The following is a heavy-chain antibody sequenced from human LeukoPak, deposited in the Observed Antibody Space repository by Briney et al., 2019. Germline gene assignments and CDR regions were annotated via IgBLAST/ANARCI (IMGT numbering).Heavy chain of an antibody. CDR1: GFTFDDYG. Sequence: GGSLRLSCAASGFTFDDYGMSWVRQAPGKGLEWVSGINWNGGSTGYADSVKGRFTISRDNAKNSLYLQMNSLRAEDTALYYCARAVVVVPAASKYYYMDVWGKGTTVTVSS. CDR3: ARAVVVVPAASKYYYMDV. V-gene: IGHV3-20*04. D-gene: IGHD2-2*01. CDR2: INWNGGST. J-gene: IGHJ6*03.